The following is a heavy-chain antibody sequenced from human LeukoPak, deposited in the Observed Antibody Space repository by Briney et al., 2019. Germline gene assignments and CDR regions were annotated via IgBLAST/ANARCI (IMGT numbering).Heavy chain of an antibody. J-gene: IGHJ3*02. D-gene: IGHD4-17*01. Sequence: GGSPRLSCAASGFSFSSYWMSWVRQAPGKGLEWVANIKQDGSEKSYVDSVKGRFTISRDNAKNSLYLQMNGLRAEDTAVYYCARVRGYYRYDAFDIWGQGTMVIVSS. CDR2: IKQDGSEK. CDR1: GFSFSSYW. V-gene: IGHV3-7*01. CDR3: ARVRGYYRYDAFDI.